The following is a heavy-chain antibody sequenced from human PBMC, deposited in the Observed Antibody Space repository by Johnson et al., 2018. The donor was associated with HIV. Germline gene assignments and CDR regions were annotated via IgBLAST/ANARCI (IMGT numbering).Heavy chain of an antibody. CDR2: VGTADDT. CDR1: GFTLSIYD. J-gene: IGHJ3*02. V-gene: IGHV3-13*01. D-gene: IGHD6-13*01. Sequence: VQLVESGGGLVQPGGSLRLSCAASGFTLSIYDMHWVRQATGKGLEWVSGVGTADDTNYLDSVKGRFTISRDNAKHSLYLQMNYLRAGDTAVYYCSTGGSAAVSSFHIWGQGTMVTVSS. CDR3: STGGSAAVSSFHI.